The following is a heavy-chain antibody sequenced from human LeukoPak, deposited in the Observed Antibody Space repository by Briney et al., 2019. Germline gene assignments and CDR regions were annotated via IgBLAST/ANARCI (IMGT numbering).Heavy chain of an antibody. J-gene: IGHJ3*02. V-gene: IGHV4-39*01. D-gene: IGHD3-16*02. CDR3: ARHVLGVMITFGGVIAPDAFDI. CDR2: IYYSGST. Sequence: NASETLSLTCTVSGGSISSSSYYWGWIRQPPGKGPEWIGSIYYSGSTYYNPSLKSRVTISVDTSKNQFSLKLSSVTAADTAVYYCARHVLGVMITFGGVIAPDAFDIWGQGTMVTVSS. CDR1: GGSISSSSYY.